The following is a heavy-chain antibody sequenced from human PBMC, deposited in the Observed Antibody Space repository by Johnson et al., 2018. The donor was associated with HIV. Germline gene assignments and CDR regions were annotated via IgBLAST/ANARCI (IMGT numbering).Heavy chain of an antibody. CDR1: GFVFSSYA. Sequence: QMLLVESGGGVVQPGRSLRLSCAASGFVFSSYAMHWVRQAPGKGLEWVALISYDGSNKYYADSVKGRFTISRDNSKNTLYLQMNSLRAEDTAVYYCAKDHWVVGSWQAFDIWGQGTMVTVSS. CDR2: ISYDGSNK. V-gene: IGHV3-30*04. J-gene: IGHJ3*02. CDR3: AKDHWVVGSWQAFDI. D-gene: IGHD6-13*01.